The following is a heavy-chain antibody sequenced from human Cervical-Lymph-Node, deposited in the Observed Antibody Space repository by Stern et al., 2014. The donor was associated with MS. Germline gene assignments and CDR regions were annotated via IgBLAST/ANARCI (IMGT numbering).Heavy chain of an antibody. CDR2: ISYDGSKK. CDR1: GFSFTGHT. CDR3: AREDYRNYSPHIDY. J-gene: IGHJ4*02. D-gene: IGHD4-11*01. Sequence: VPLVESGGGVVQPGRSLRLSCAASGFSFTGHTMHWVRQAPGKGLEWGTSISYDGSKKQYAGSVKGRFTISRDTSKNTLYLQMNSLRVEDTALYYCAREDYRNYSPHIDYWGQGTLVTVSS. V-gene: IGHV3-30-3*01.